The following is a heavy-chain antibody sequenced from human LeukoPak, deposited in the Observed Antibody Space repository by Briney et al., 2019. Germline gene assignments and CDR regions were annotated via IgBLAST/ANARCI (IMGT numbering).Heavy chain of an antibody. J-gene: IGHJ4*02. D-gene: IGHD6-13*01. Sequence: PGRSLRLSCAASGFTFSSYAMHWVRQAPGKGLEWVAVISYDGSNKYYADYVKGRFTISIDNSKNTLYLQMNSLRAEDTAVYYCAREGIAAALCFDYWGQGTLVTVSS. CDR3: AREGIAAALCFDY. CDR1: GFTFSSYA. CDR2: ISYDGSNK. V-gene: IGHV3-30*04.